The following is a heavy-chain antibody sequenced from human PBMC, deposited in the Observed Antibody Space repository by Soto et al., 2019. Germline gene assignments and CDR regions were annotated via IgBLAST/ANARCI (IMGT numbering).Heavy chain of an antibody. Sequence: QVQLQESGPGLVKPSGTLSLTCAVSGGSISSSYWWSWVRQPPEKGLEWIGEIYHSGSTNYNTSLKSRVTISVDKSKNQFSLKVTSVTAADTAVYYCARVSGSYYYGMDVWGQGTTVTVSS. CDR2: IYHSGST. V-gene: IGHV4-4*02. J-gene: IGHJ6*02. CDR3: ARVSGSYYYGMDV. CDR1: GGSISSSYW.